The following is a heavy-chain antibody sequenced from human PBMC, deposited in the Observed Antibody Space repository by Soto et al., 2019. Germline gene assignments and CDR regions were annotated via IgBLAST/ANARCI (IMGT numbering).Heavy chain of an antibody. D-gene: IGHD6-13*01. CDR3: ARVADLAAADLGAFDI. J-gene: IGHJ3*02. V-gene: IGHV1-69*06. Sequence: SVKVSCKASGGTFSSYAISWVRQAPGQGLEWMGGIIPIFGTANYAQKFQGRVTITADKSTSTAYMELSSLRSEDTAVYYCARVADLAAADLGAFDIWGQGTMVTVSS. CDR2: IIPIFGTA. CDR1: GGTFSSYA.